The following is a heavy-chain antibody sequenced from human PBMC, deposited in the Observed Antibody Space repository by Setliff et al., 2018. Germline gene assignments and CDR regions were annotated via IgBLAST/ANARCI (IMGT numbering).Heavy chain of an antibody. Sequence: SETLSLTCTVSGGSISGGTYYWTWIRQPAGKGLEWIGHWYTSGITNYNPSLKSRVTISIDTSKNQFSLRLSSVTAADTAVYYCARPSGPGWPSPSYYFDYWGQGTQVTVSS. D-gene: IGHD6-19*01. CDR1: GGSISGGTYY. CDR3: ARPSGPGWPSPSYYFDY. V-gene: IGHV4-61*09. J-gene: IGHJ4*02. CDR2: WYTSGIT.